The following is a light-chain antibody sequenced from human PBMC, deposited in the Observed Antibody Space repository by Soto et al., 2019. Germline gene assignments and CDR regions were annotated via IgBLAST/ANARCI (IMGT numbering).Light chain of an antibody. CDR1: QTVYNY. CDR2: DAS. J-gene: IGKJ4*01. V-gene: IGKV3-11*01. CDR3: QQRYDWPIT. Sequence: EIVLTQSPATLSLSPGERATLSCRASQTVYNYLVWYQQRPGQAPRLLISDASNRATGIPARFSGSGSGTDFTLIINSLWPEDVANYFCQQRYDWPITFGGGTRVEMK.